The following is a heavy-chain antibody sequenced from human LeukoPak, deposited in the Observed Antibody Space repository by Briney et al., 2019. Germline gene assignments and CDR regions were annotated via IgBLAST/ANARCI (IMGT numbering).Heavy chain of an antibody. CDR1: GGSLSGYY. CDR3: ARAWAGRTIAAAGRVFTY. V-gene: IGHV4-34*01. CDR2: INHSGST. Sequence: SETLSLTCAVYGGSLSGYYWSWIRQPPGKGLEWIGVINHSGSTNYNPSLKSRVTISVDTSKNQFSLKLSSVTAADTAVYYCARAWAGRTIAAAGRVFTYWGQGTLVTVSS. J-gene: IGHJ4*02. D-gene: IGHD6-13*01.